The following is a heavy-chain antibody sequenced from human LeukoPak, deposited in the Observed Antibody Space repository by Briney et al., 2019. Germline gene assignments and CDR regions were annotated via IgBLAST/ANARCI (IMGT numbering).Heavy chain of an antibody. D-gene: IGHD2-2*01. J-gene: IGHJ5*02. CDR1: GGSFSGYY. Sequence: KPSETLSLTCAVYGGSFSGYYWSWIRQPPGKGLEWIGEINHSGSTNYNPSLKSRVTISVDTSKNQFSLKLSSVTAADTAVYYCARAKIVVVPAARWFDPWGQGTLVTVSS. CDR2: INHSGST. V-gene: IGHV4-34*01. CDR3: ARAKIVVVPAARWFDP.